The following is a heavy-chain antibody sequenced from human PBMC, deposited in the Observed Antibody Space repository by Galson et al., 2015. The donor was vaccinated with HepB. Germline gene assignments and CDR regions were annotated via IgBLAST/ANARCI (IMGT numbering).Heavy chain of an antibody. Sequence: SLRLSCAASGFTFSSYSMNWVRQAPGKGLEWVSSISSSSTYIYYADSLKGRFTISRDNAKNSLYLQMNSLRAEDTAVYYCARVFGDYGDHDYFEDWGQGTLLIVS. CDR1: GFTFSSYS. CDR2: ISSSSTYI. CDR3: ARVFGDYGDHDYFED. J-gene: IGHJ4*02. D-gene: IGHD4-17*01. V-gene: IGHV3-21*01.